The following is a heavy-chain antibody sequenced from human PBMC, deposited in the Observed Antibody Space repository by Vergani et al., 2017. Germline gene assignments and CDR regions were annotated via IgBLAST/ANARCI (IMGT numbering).Heavy chain of an antibody. CDR1: GFIFSSYA. CDR2: ISGSGGST. V-gene: IGHV3-23*01. D-gene: IGHD6-6*01. CDR3: AKVGRYSSSSGGFDY. J-gene: IGHJ4*02. Sequence: EVQLLESGGGLVQPGGSLRLSCAASGFIFSSYAMSWVRQAPGKGLEWVSAISGSGGSTYYADSVKGRFTISRDNSKNTLYLQMNSLRAEDTAVYYCAKVGRYSSSSGGFDYWGQGTLVTVSS.